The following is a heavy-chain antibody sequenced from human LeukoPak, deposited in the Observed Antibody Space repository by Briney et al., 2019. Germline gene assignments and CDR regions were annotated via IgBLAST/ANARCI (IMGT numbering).Heavy chain of an antibody. Sequence: SETLSLTCTVSGGSISSYYWSWIRQPPGKGLEWIGCIYYSGSTNYNPSLKSRVTISVDTSKNQFSLKLSSVTAADTAVYYCARGRRSPMVRGVIYYYYGMDVWGQGTTVTVSS. CDR3: ARGRRSPMVRGVIYYYYGMDV. V-gene: IGHV4-59*12. D-gene: IGHD3-10*01. CDR2: IYYSGST. J-gene: IGHJ6*02. CDR1: GGSISSYY.